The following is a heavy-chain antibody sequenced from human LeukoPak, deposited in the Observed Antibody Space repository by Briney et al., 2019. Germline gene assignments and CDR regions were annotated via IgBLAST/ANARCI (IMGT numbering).Heavy chain of an antibody. D-gene: IGHD3-10*01. CDR2: IYHSGST. CDR1: GYSISSGYY. J-gene: IGHJ3*02. CDR3: ARPAGYFGSDAFDI. V-gene: IGHV4-38-2*01. Sequence: SETLSLTYAVSGYSISSGYYWGWIRQPPGKGLEWIGSIYHSGSTYYNPSLKSRVTISVDTSKNQFSLKLSSVTAADTAVYYCARPAGYFGSDAFDIWGQGTMVTVSS.